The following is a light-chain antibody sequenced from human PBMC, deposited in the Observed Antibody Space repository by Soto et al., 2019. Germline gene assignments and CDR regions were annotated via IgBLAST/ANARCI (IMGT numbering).Light chain of an antibody. CDR2: GAS. J-gene: IGKJ4*01. CDR1: QSVSSNY. CDR3: HQYGNSLLT. V-gene: IGKV3-20*01. Sequence: IVLAQSPGTLSLSPGERATLSCRASQSVSSNYLAWYQQKPGQAPRLLIFGASSRATGIPDRFSGSGSGTDFTLTINRLEPEDFAVYFCHQYGNSLLTFGGGTEVEIK.